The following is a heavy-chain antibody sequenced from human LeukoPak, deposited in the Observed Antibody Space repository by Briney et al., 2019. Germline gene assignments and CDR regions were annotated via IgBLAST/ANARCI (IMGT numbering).Heavy chain of an antibody. Sequence: SVTLSLICAVYGRFFRGYYWSWIRQPPGRGREWSGEINHSGSTNYNPSLKSRVTLSVDTSKNQFSLKLSSVNAADTAVFYCARRVWGSYRYTDFDYWGQGTLVTVSS. CDR1: GRFFRGYY. V-gene: IGHV4-34*01. CDR3: ARRVWGSYRYTDFDY. D-gene: IGHD3-16*02. CDR2: INHSGST. J-gene: IGHJ4*02.